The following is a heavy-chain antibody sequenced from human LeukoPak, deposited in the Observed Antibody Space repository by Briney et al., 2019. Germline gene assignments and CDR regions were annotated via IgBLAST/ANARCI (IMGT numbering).Heavy chain of an antibody. CDR2: ISAYNGNT. CDR3: ARVPNESGFDP. V-gene: IGHV1-18*01. CDR1: GYTLTELS. J-gene: IGHJ5*02. Sequence: GASVKVSCKVSGYTLTELSMHWVRQAPGQGLEWMGWISAYNGNTNYAQKLQGRVTMTTDTSTSTAYMELRSLRSDDTAVYYCARVPNESGFDPWGQGTLVTVSS.